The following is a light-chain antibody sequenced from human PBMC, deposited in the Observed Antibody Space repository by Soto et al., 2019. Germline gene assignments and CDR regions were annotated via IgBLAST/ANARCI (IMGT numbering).Light chain of an antibody. Sequence: EIVMTQSPATLSVSPGERATLSCRASQSISNNLAWYQQKPGLAPRLLIYAASTRATGIPARFSGGGSGTEFTLTISSLQSEDFAVYYCQQYDNWPLTFGGGTKVDIK. CDR3: QQYDNWPLT. V-gene: IGKV3-15*01. CDR2: AAS. CDR1: QSISNN. J-gene: IGKJ4*01.